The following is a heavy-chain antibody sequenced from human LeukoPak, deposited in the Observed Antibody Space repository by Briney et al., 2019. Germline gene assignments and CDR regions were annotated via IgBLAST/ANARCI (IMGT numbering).Heavy chain of an antibody. CDR2: ISSSSSYT. J-gene: IGHJ4*02. CDR3: ARDGGRITMIVVVITSYLDY. V-gene: IGHV3-11*06. Sequence: PGGSLRLSCAASGFTFSDYYMSWIRQAPGKGLEWVSYISSSSSYTNYADSVKGRFTISRDNSKNTLYLQMNSLRAEDTAVYYCARDGGRITMIVVVITSYLDYWGQGTLVTVSS. CDR1: GFTFSDYY. D-gene: IGHD3-22*01.